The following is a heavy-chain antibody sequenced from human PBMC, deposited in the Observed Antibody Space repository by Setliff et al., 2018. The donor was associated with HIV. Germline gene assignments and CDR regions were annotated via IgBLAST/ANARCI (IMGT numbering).Heavy chain of an antibody. CDR2: VYYSGST. Sequence: PSETLSLTCTVSGDPISTYYWSWVRKPPGKGLEWIGYVYYSGSTSYSPSLRGRVTMSVDPSKNQFSLKLNSVTAADTAIYYFARSNYDTSDYYTNFYYYYMDVWGKGTAVTVS. V-gene: IGHV4-59*01. CDR1: GDPISTYY. CDR3: ARSNYDTSDYYTNFYYYYMDV. J-gene: IGHJ6*03. D-gene: IGHD3-22*01.